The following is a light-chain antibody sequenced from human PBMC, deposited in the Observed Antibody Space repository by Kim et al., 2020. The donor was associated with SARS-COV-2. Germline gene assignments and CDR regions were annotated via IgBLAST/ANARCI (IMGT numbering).Light chain of an antibody. CDR2: HAS. CDR3: QQYGASPRT. Sequence: PPGQRATLSCGASQSVPSHYLAWYQQTPGLAPRLLIYHASIRATGIPARFSGSGSGTDFTLTISRLEPEDFALYYCQQYGASPRTFGQGTKVDI. J-gene: IGKJ1*01. V-gene: IGKV3D-20*01. CDR1: QSVPSHY.